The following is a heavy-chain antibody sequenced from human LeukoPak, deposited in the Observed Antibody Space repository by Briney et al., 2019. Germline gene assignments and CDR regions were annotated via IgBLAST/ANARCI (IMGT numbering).Heavy chain of an antibody. Sequence: SETLSLTCTVSCGSIISYYWSWIRQPPGKGLEWLGYIYYIGSTNYNLSLKSRVTISVDTSKNQFSLKLSSVTAADTAVYYCARLGGYSYYYDSSGYRLGELDYWGQGTLVTVSS. CDR3: ARLGGYSYYYDSSGYRLGELDY. V-gene: IGHV4-59*01. CDR1: CGSIISYY. CDR2: IYYIGST. J-gene: IGHJ4*02. D-gene: IGHD3-22*01.